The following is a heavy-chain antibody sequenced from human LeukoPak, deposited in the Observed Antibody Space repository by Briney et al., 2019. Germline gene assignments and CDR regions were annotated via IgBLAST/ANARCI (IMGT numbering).Heavy chain of an antibody. CDR1: GYTFTNYW. CDR2: IYPGDSDT. CDR3: ARGPPPDYYDSSGYPPGWFDP. Sequence: GESLKISCKGSGYTFTNYWIGWVRQMPGKGLEFMGIIYPGDSDTRYSPSFQGQVTISVDKSINTAYLQWSSLKASDTAMYYCARGPPPDYYDSSGYPPGWFDPWGQGTLVTVSS. D-gene: IGHD3-22*01. J-gene: IGHJ5*02. V-gene: IGHV5-51*01.